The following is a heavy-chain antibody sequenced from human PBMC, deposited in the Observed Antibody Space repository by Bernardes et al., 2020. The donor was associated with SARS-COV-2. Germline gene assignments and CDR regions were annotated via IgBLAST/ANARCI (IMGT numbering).Heavy chain of an antibody. CDR2: FDPEDGET. V-gene: IGHV1-24*01. Sequence: ASVKVSCKVSGYTLTELSMHWVRQTPGKGLEWMGGFDPEDGETIYAQKFQGRVTMTEDTSTDTAYMELSSLRSEDTAVYYCATGSGWSSIYYYGMDVWGQGTTVTVSS. CDR1: GYTLTELS. CDR3: ATGSGWSSIYYYGMDV. J-gene: IGHJ6*02. D-gene: IGHD6-19*01.